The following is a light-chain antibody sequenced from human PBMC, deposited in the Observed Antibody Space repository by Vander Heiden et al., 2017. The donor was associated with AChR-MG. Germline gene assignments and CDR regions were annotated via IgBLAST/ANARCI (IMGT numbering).Light chain of an antibody. CDR3: ATWDSSLLTRV. Sequence: QSVLTQPPSVSAAPGQKVAISCSGSSSNIGENYVAWYQRVPGAAPKLFIYANNKRRSGIPDGFSGSTTGTSATLDITGLQPGDEAEYYCATWDSSLLTRVFGGGTELTVL. CDR1: SSNIGENY. V-gene: IGLV1-51*02. CDR2: ANN. J-gene: IGLJ2*01.